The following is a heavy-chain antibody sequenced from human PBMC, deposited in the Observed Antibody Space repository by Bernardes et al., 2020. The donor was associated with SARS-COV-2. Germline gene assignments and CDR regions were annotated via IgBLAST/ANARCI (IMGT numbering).Heavy chain of an antibody. CDR2: IKGDGSQR. CDR3: VRAAYYYDSSGNYNAMDV. J-gene: IGHJ6*02. Sequence: GSLRLSCAASGFTFSSYWMSWVRQAPGKGLEWVANIKGDGSQRSSVDSVKGRFIISRDNAKNSLYLQVNSLRAEDTAVYFCVRAAYYYDSSGNYNAMDVWGQGTTVTVSS. CDR1: GFTFSSYW. D-gene: IGHD3-22*01. V-gene: IGHV3-7*03.